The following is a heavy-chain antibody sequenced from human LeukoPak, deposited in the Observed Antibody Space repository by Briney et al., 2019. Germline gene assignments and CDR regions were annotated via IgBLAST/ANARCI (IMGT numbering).Heavy chain of an antibody. Sequence: GGSLRLSCAASGFTFSDNYMIWIRQAPGKGLEWVSYISSSSSYTNYADSVKGRFTISRDNAKNSLYLQMNSLRAEDTAVYYCARAYDSSGFATDYWGQGTLVTVSS. D-gene: IGHD3-22*01. CDR3: ARAYDSSGFATDY. CDR1: GFTFSDNY. V-gene: IGHV3-11*05. CDR2: ISSSSSYT. J-gene: IGHJ4*02.